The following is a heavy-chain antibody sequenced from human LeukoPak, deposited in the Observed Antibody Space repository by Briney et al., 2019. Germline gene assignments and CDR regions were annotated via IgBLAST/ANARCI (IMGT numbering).Heavy chain of an antibody. V-gene: IGHV4-59*01. CDR3: ARGGQQLKGFDY. J-gene: IGHJ4*02. CDR2: IYYSGNT. D-gene: IGHD6-13*01. Sequence: SETLSLTCTVSGGSFSSYYWSRIRQPPGEGLEWIGYIYYSGNTNYNPSLKSRVTISVDTSKNQFSLNLSSVTAADTAVYFCARGGQQLKGFDYWGQGTLVTVSS. CDR1: GGSFSSYY.